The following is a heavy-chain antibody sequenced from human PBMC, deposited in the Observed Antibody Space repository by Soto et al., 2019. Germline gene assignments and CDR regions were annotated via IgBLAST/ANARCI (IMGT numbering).Heavy chain of an antibody. CDR1: GGSFSSGDYF. D-gene: IGHD3-10*01. CDR3: ARSPNYYYYGFDV. J-gene: IGHJ6*02. CDR2: IYYSGST. V-gene: IGHV4-61*08. Sequence: XTLSLPCTVSGGSFSSGDYFWSWLRQSPGKRLEWIAYIYYSGSTNYNPSLKSRATISVDTSKIQVSLTLSSMTAAYAALYYCARSPNYYYYGFDVWGQGTAVTVSS.